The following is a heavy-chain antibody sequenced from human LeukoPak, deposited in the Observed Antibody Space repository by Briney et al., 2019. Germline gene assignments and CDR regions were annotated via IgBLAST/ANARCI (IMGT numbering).Heavy chain of an antibody. CDR1: GYTFTGYY. CDR3: ARERAATPADY. V-gene: IGHV1-2*02. D-gene: IGHD2-15*01. Sequence: ASVKVSCKASGYTFTGYYMHWVRQAPGQGLEWMGWIKPNSGRTNYAQKFRGRVTMTRDTSISTAYMELSRLRSDDTAVYYCARERAATPADYWGQGTLVTVSS. CDR2: IKPNSGRT. J-gene: IGHJ4*02.